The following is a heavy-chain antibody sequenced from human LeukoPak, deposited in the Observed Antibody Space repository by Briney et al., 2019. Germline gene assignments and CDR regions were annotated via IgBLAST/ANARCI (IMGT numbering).Heavy chain of an antibody. CDR1: GGSISSSSSIC. D-gene: IGHD4-23*01. V-gene: IGHV4-4*02. Sequence: SETLSLTCAVSGGSISSSSSICWTWVRQPPGEGLEWIGEIYHNGATNYNPSLKSRVTLLLDKSKNQFSLRLNSVTAADMAVYYCARNGGNSDYDYWGQGTLVTVSA. CDR3: ARNGGNSDYDY. J-gene: IGHJ4*02. CDR2: IYHNGAT.